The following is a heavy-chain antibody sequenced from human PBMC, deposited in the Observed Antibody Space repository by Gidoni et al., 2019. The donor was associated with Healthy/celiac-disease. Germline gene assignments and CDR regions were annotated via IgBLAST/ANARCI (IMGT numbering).Heavy chain of an antibody. Sequence: QVQLVQSGAAVTKPGASVKVSCKVSGYTLTELSMTWVRQAPGKGLEWMGGFDPEDGETIYAQKFQGRVTMTEDTSTDTAYRELSSLRSEDTAVYYCATAGMLVRQWLARGPFDYWGQGTLVTVSS. V-gene: IGHV1-24*01. CDR2: FDPEDGET. CDR3: ATAGMLVRQWLARGPFDY. CDR1: GYTLTELS. D-gene: IGHD6-19*01. J-gene: IGHJ4*02.